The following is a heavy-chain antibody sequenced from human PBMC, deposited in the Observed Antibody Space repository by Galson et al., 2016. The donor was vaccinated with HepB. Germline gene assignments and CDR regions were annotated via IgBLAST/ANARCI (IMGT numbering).Heavy chain of an antibody. CDR2: IKEDGSEK. V-gene: IGHV3-7*01. D-gene: IGHD3-22*01. J-gene: IGHJ4*02. Sequence: SLRLSCAASGFTFSFSWMSWVRQAQGKGLEWVATIKEDGSEKNYLDSMKGRLTISRDNAKSSLHLQMNSLRVEDTAVYYCARGGYHSADYWGQGTLATVSS. CDR1: GFTFSFSW. CDR3: ARGGYHSADY.